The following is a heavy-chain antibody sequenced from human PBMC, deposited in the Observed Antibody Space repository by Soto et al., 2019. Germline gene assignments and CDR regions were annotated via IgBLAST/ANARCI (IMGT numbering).Heavy chain of an antibody. CDR3: VRPGVSDMLTCAFDP. D-gene: IGHD3-9*01. V-gene: IGHV4-39*02. CDR2: GDYSAIT. J-gene: IGHJ5*02. CDR1: GASIRDSTYY. Sequence: QLQESGPGLAKPSETLSLTCTVSGASIRDSTYYWGWVGQAAGMGLEWIGSGDYSAITYYNPYLKSRFSSSVDSSGTHFSLTLCSVTAADTVLYYCVRPGVSDMLTCAFDPCVQGVRVSVYS.